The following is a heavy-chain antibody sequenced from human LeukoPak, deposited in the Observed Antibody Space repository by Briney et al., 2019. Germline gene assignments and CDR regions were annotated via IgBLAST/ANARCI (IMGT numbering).Heavy chain of an antibody. J-gene: IGHJ4*02. Sequence: GGSLRLSCAASGFTFSIYSMNWVRQAPGKGLEWVSSISSSSSYIYYADSVKGRFTISRDNAKNSLYLQMNSLRAEDTAVYYCARGGGSYGSRSFDYWGQGTLVTVSS. D-gene: IGHD1-26*01. CDR3: ARGGGSYGSRSFDY. CDR1: GFTFSIYS. CDR2: ISSSSSYI. V-gene: IGHV3-21*01.